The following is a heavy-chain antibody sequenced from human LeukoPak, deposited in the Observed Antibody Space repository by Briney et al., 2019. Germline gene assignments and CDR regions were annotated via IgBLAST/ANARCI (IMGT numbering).Heavy chain of an antibody. J-gene: IGHJ5*02. CDR1: GYTFTGYY. CDR3: ARDSLESIRYYYDSSGYYRAGFDP. Sequence: ASVKVSCKASGYTFTGYYMHWVRQAPGQGLEWMGWINPNSGGTNYAQKFQGWVTMTRDTSISTAYMELSRLRSDDTAVYYCARDSLESIRYYYDSSGYYRAGFDPWGQGTLVTVSS. D-gene: IGHD3-22*01. V-gene: IGHV1-2*04. CDR2: INPNSGGT.